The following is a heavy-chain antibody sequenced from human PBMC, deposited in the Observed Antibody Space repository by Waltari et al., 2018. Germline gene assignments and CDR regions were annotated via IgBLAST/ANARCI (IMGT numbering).Heavy chain of an antibody. Sequence: QVQLVQSGAEVKKPGSSVKVSCKASGGTFSSYAISWVRQAPGQGLEWMGGIIPILGTANYAQKFQGRVTITADESTSTAYMELSSLRSEDTAVYYCARAMVRGVIGYYYYMDVWGKGTTVTVSS. CDR1: GGTFSSYA. CDR2: IIPILGTA. J-gene: IGHJ6*03. D-gene: IGHD3-10*01. V-gene: IGHV1-69*12. CDR3: ARAMVRGVIGYYYYMDV.